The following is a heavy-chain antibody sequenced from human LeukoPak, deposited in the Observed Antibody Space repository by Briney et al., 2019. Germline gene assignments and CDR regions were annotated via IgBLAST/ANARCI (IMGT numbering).Heavy chain of an antibody. CDR2: ISYDGSNK. CDR3: ARVGARDYGDSLFDY. CDR1: GFMFSSYG. V-gene: IGHV3-30*19. J-gene: IGHJ4*02. Sequence: PGGSLRLSCAASGFMFSSYGMHWVRQAPGKGLEWVAVISYDGSNKYYADSVKGRFTISRDNSKNTLYLQMNSLRAEDTAVYYCARVGARDYGDSLFDYWGQGTLVTVSS. D-gene: IGHD4-17*01.